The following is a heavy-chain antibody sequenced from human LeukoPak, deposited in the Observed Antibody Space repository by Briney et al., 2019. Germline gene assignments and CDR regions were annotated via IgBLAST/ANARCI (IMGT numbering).Heavy chain of an antibody. D-gene: IGHD1-1*01. V-gene: IGHV3-23*01. Sequence: PGGSLRLSCAASGFTFSSYAMSWVRQAPGKGREWVSAISGSGGSTYYADSVKGRFTISRDNSKNTLYPQMNSLRAEDTAVYYCAKDRFRTTGTSSMDVWGKGTTVTVSS. CDR3: AKDRFRTTGTSSMDV. CDR2: ISGSGGST. CDR1: GFTFSSYA. J-gene: IGHJ6*04.